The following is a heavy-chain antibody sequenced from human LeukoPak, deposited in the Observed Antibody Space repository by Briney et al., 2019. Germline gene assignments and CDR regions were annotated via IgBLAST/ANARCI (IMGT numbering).Heavy chain of an antibody. Sequence: GGSLKLSCAASGFTFSDSTMHWVRQASGKGLEWVGRIRGKANNYATAYAASVKGRFTISRDDSKNTAYLQVNSLKTEDTAVYYCTRQTTPADSWGQGTLVTVSS. CDR3: TRQTTPADS. CDR2: IRGKANNYAT. J-gene: IGHJ5*01. D-gene: IGHD4-17*01. V-gene: IGHV3-73*01. CDR1: GFTFSDST.